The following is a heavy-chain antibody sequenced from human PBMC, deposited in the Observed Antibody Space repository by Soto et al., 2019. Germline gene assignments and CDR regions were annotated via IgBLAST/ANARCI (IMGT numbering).Heavy chain of an antibody. CDR3: ARGQKKSVDTAMVTAGFDY. J-gene: IGHJ4*02. Sequence: ASVKVSCKASGYTFTGYYMHWVRQAPGQGLEWMGWINPNSGGTIYAQKFQGWVTMTRDTSISTAYMELSRLRADDTAVYYCARGQKKSVDTAMVTAGFDYWGQGTLVTVSS. V-gene: IGHV1-2*04. D-gene: IGHD5-18*01. CDR2: INPNSGGT. CDR1: GYTFTGYY.